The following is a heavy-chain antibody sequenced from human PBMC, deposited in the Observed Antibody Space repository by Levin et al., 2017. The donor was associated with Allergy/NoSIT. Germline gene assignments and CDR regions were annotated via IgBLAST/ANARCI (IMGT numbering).Heavy chain of an antibody. J-gene: IGHJ6*02. CDR3: SRWQWIVYGFSYYGMDV. V-gene: IGHV4-59*01. D-gene: IGHD2-2*03. Sequence: GSLRLSCTVSGGSINNYYWTWIRQPPGKGLEWIGYIYHNGKTNYNPSLKSRATISDDTSKRQFSPELRSVTAADTAGYRCSRWQWIVYGFSYYGMDVWGQGTTVTVSS. CDR1: GGSINNYY. CDR2: IYHNGKT.